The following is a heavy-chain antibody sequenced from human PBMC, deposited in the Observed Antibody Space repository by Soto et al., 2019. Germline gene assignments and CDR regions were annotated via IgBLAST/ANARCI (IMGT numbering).Heavy chain of an antibody. Sequence: ASVKVSCKASGYTFTGYYMHWVRQAPGQGLEWMGWINPNSGGTNYAQKFQGWVTMTRDTSISTAYMELSRLRSDDTAVYYCARDLGATYCSSTSCYHFDPWGQGTPVTVSS. CDR1: GYTFTGYY. J-gene: IGHJ5*02. CDR3: ARDLGATYCSSTSCYHFDP. D-gene: IGHD2-2*01. CDR2: INPNSGGT. V-gene: IGHV1-2*04.